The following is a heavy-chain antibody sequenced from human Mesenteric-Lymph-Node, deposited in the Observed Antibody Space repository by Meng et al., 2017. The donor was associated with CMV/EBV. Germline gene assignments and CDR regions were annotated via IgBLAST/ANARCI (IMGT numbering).Heavy chain of an antibody. J-gene: IGHJ5*01. V-gene: IGHV1-69*06. Sequence: RNAISWVRQAPGKGLEWIGGIIPIFGTPNYAQKLQGRVTITADKSTSTVYLELSSLRFEDAAVYYCARDHGPREGTYYTMYSWFDSWGQGTLVTVSS. CDR2: IIPIFGTP. D-gene: IGHD3-10*01. CDR1: RNA. CDR3: ARDHGPREGTYYTMYSWFDS.